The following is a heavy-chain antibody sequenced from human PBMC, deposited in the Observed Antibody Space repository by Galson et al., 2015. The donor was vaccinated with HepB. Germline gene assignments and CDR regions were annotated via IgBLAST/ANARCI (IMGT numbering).Heavy chain of an antibody. Sequence: SVKVSCKASGYTFSSYSIAWVRQAPGQGLEWMGWINPNSGGTSYAQKFQGRVTMTRATSITTAYMELSRLRSDDTAVYYCARADWGGANWFDPWGQGTLVTVSS. CDR1: GYTFSSYS. D-gene: IGHD3-16*01. CDR2: INPNSGGT. CDR3: ARADWGGANWFDP. J-gene: IGHJ5*02. V-gene: IGHV1-2*02.